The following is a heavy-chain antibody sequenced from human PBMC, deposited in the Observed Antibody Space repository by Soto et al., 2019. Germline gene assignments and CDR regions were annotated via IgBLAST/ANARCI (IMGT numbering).Heavy chain of an antibody. D-gene: IGHD2-15*01. V-gene: IGHV3-7*01. CDR3: ARDCFSYSHDAFDI. Sequence: GGSLRLSCAASGFTFSSYWMSWVRQAPGKGLEWVANIKQDVSEKYYVDSVKGRFTISRDNAKNSLYLQMNSLRAEDTAVYYCARDCFSYSHDAFDIWGQGTMVTVSS. CDR1: GFTFSSYW. J-gene: IGHJ3*02. CDR2: IKQDVSEK.